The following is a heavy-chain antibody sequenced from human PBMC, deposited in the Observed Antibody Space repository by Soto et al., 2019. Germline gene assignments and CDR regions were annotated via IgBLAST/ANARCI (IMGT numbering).Heavy chain of an antibody. Sequence: SVKVSCKASEGTFNSYAIGWVRQAPGQGLEWMGGIIPYYNTLNYAQKFQDRVTITADDSTNTVYMELSSLRSDETAVYFCASGASRWYPYFFDSWAQGTLVTVS. V-gene: IGHV1-69*13. CDR1: EGTFNSYA. J-gene: IGHJ4*02. CDR3: ASGASRWYPYFFDS. CDR2: IIPYYNTL. D-gene: IGHD6-19*01.